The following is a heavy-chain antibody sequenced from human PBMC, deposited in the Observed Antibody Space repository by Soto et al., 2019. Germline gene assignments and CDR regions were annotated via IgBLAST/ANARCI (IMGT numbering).Heavy chain of an antibody. CDR1: GFTFSSYA. CDR3: ARDEAPSLSYARYGMDV. J-gene: IGHJ6*02. V-gene: IGHV3-30-3*01. Sequence: QVQLVESGGGVVQPGRSLRLSCAASGFTFSSYAMHWVRQAPGKGLEWVAVISYDGSNKYYADSVKGRFTISRDNSKNTLYLQMNSLRAEDTAVYYCARDEAPSLSYARYGMDVWGQGTTVTVSS. D-gene: IGHD4-17*01. CDR2: ISYDGSNK.